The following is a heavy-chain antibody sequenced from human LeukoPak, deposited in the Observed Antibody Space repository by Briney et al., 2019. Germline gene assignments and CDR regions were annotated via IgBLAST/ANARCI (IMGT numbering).Heavy chain of an antibody. CDR3: ARDLGIAAAGTEYGDAFDI. V-gene: IGHV4-59*01. D-gene: IGHD6-13*01. CDR2: IYYSGST. J-gene: IGHJ3*02. Sequence: SETLSLTCTVSGGSISSYYWSWIRQPPEKGLEWIGYIYYSGSTNYNPSLKSRVTISVDTSKNQFSLKLSSVTAADTAVYYCARDLGIAAAGTEYGDAFDIWGQGTMVTVSS. CDR1: GGSISSYY.